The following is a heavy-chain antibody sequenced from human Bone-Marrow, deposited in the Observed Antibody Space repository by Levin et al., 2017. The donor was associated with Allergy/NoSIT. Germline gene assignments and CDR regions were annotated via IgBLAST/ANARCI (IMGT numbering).Heavy chain of an antibody. J-gene: IGHJ3*02. CDR2: MNPISGNT. CDR3: ARGGGWSEYAFDI. Sequence: ASVKVSCRASGYTFSSYDINWVRQAPGQGLEWVGWMNPISGNTGYAQKFQGRVIMTRDTSISTAFMELSSLRSEDTAVYYCARGGGWSEYAFDIWGQGRMVTVSS. CDR1: GYTFSSYD. D-gene: IGHD2-15*01. V-gene: IGHV1-8*01.